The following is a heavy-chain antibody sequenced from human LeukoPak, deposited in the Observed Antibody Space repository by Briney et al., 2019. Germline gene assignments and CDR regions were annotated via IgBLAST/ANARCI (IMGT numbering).Heavy chain of an antibody. CDR3: AKGSSGNSMGYLDY. J-gene: IGHJ4*02. D-gene: IGHD4-23*01. Sequence: GESLRLSCAVSGFTFGDYAMHWVRQVPGKGLEWVSGINWNSDSTGYADSVKGRFTISRDNAKNSLYLHMNSLRAEDTAVYYCAKGSSGNSMGYLDYWGQGTLVTVPS. V-gene: IGHV3-20*04. CDR2: INWNSDST. CDR1: GFTFGDYA.